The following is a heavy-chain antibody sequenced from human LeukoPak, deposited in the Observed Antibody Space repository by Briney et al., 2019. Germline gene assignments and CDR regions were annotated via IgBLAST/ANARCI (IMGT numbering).Heavy chain of an antibody. CDR1: GYTFTSYG. Sequence: ASVKVSCKASGYTFTSYGISWVRQAPGQGLEWMGWISAYNGNTNYAQKLQGRVTMTTDTSTSTAYMELRSLRSDDTAVYCCARDARRDGLLDYWGQGTLVTVSS. V-gene: IGHV1-18*01. J-gene: IGHJ4*02. CDR2: ISAYNGNT. CDR3: ARDARRDGLLDY. D-gene: IGHD5-12*01.